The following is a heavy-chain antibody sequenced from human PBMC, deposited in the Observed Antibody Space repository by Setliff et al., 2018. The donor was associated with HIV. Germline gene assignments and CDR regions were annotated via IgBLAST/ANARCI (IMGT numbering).Heavy chain of an antibody. CDR1: GFAFSDYD. D-gene: IGHD6-13*01. CDR3: AREGSSSWGALMDV. V-gene: IGHV3-13*01. Sequence: GESLRLSCATSGFAFSDYDFHWVRQVTGEGLEWVSAIGTGGDTYYADSVKGRFTISRDNAKNSLYLQMNSLRAEDTAVCYCAREGSSSWGALMDVWGQGTTVTVSS. CDR2: IGTGGDT. J-gene: IGHJ6*02.